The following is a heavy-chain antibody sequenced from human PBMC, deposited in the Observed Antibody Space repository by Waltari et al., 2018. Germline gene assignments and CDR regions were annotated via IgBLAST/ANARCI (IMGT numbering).Heavy chain of an antibody. J-gene: IGHJ4*02. Sequence: EVQLLESGGGLVQPGGSLRLSCAASGFTFSGAEMNWVRQAPGKGLEWVSYISTSGDTVYYADSVYGRFTLSIDSAESSLYLQMHSLGAEDTAVYYCARGWYYFDYWGQGTLVTVSS. CDR1: GFTFSGAE. CDR3: ARGWYYFDY. V-gene: IGHV3-48*03. D-gene: IGHD2-8*01. CDR2: ISTSGDTV.